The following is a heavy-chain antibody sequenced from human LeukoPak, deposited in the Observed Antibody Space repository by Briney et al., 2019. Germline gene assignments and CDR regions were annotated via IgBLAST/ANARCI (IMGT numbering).Heavy chain of an antibody. Sequence: SETLSLTCTVSGGSISSSSYYWGWIRQPPGKGLEWIGNIYYSGSTYYTPSLKSRVTISVDTSKNQFSLKLSSVTAADTAVYYCARPAYNGGWYRQFDYWGPGTLVTVSS. CDR3: ARPAYNGGWYRQFDY. CDR1: GGSISSSSYY. CDR2: IYYSGST. D-gene: IGHD6-19*01. V-gene: IGHV4-39*01. J-gene: IGHJ4*02.